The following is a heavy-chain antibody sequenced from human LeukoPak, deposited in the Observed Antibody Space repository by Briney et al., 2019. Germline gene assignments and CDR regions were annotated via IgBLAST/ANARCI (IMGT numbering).Heavy chain of an antibody. CDR2: IQEQGNAM. CDR3: AAADDIAAGIY. J-gene: IGHJ4*02. CDR1: EFTFGIYW. D-gene: IGHD6-25*01. Sequence: GGSLRLSCVGSEFTFGIYWMSWVRQRPGKGLERVANIQEQGNAMYYVDSVEGRFTVPRDNAKNSLYLQMNSLRAEDTAVYYCAAADDIAAGIYWGQGTLVTVSS. V-gene: IGHV3-7*03.